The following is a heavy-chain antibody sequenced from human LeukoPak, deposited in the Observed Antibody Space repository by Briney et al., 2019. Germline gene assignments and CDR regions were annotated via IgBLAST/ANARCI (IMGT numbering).Heavy chain of an antibody. CDR1: GGSISSNNW. Sequence: PSGTLSLTCAVSGGSISSNNWWSWVRQPPGKGLEWIGEMYHSGNTNYNPSLKSRAAISVDKSKNQSSLKLNSVTAADTAVYYCARDVGARLPGYWGQGILVTVSS. D-gene: IGHD6-6*01. V-gene: IGHV4-4*02. CDR2: MYHSGNT. J-gene: IGHJ4*02. CDR3: ARDVGARLPGY.